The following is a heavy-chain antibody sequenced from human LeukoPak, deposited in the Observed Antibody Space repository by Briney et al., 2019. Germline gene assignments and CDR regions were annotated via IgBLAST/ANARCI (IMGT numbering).Heavy chain of an antibody. Sequence: GGSLRLSCAASGFTFDDYAMHWVRPAPGKGLEWVSGISWNSGSIGYADSVKGRFTISRDNAKNSLYLQMNSLRAEDMALYYCAKASGHIVVVPAFDYWGQGTLVTVSS. D-gene: IGHD2-2*01. J-gene: IGHJ4*01. CDR1: GFTFDDYA. V-gene: IGHV3-9*03. CDR2: ISWNSGSI. CDR3: AKASGHIVVVPAFDY.